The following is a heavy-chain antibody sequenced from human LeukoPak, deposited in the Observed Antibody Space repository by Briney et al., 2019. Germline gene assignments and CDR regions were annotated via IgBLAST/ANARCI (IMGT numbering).Heavy chain of an antibody. D-gene: IGHD6-25*01. CDR1: EFNFRNDW. V-gene: IGHV3-7*03. Sequence: GGSLRLSCVVCEFNFRNDWMSWGRQAPGKGGEWVANIKQDGIDRYYVDSVKGRFTISRDNAKNSLYLQMNSLRDEDTAVYYCARDSAAHGGFWGQGTPVIVSS. CDR2: IKQDGIDR. J-gene: IGHJ4*02. CDR3: ARDSAAHGGF.